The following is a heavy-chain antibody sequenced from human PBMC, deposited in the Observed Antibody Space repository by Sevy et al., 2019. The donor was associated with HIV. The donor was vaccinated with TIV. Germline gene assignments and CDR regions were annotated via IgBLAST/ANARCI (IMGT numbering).Heavy chain of an antibody. Sequence: VKVSCKASGYTFTSYGISWVRQAPGQGLEWMGWISAHNGNTNYAQKLQGRVTMTTDTSASTAYMELTSLRSDDTAVYYCARDGGDFRSGYFFPFDYWVQGTLVTVSS. CDR1: GYTFTSYG. J-gene: IGHJ4*02. CDR2: ISAHNGNT. V-gene: IGHV1-18*04. CDR3: ARDGGDFRSGYFFPFDY. D-gene: IGHD3-3*01.